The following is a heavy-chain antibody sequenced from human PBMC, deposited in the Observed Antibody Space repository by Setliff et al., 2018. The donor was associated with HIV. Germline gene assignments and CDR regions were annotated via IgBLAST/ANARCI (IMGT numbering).Heavy chain of an antibody. CDR3: TSEPGHATFYFDY. CDR1: EYTFTNYY. V-gene: IGHV1-46*01. Sequence: AASVKVSCKTSEYTFTNYYIHWVRQAPGQGLEYMGMIIPSGGSTSYTQKFQGRVTMTGDTSTTTVYMELSSLRSEDTAIYYCTSEPGHATFYFDYWGLGTLVTVTS. CDR2: IIPSGGST. J-gene: IGHJ4*02.